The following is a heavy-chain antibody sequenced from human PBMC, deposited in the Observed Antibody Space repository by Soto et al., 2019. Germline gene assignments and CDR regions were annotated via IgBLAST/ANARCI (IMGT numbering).Heavy chain of an antibody. CDR1: GFTYSSYG. V-gene: IGHV3-33*01. CDR2: IWYDGSNK. Sequence: QVQLVESGGGVVQPGRSLRLSCAASGFTYSSYGMHWVRQAPGKGLEWVAVIWYDGSNKYYADSVKGRFTISRDNSKNTLYLQMNSLRAEDTAVYYCARGEGLLGYCSSTSCYSYFDYWGQGTLVTVSS. J-gene: IGHJ4*02. CDR3: ARGEGLLGYCSSTSCYSYFDY. D-gene: IGHD2-2*01.